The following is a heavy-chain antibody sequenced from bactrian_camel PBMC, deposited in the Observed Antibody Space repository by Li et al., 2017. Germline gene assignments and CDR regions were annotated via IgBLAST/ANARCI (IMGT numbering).Heavy chain of an antibody. CDR1: GYTFNTY. V-gene: IGHV3S67*01. CDR3: AAEGALNGGICYGNPNY. Sequence: EVQLVESGGGSALAGGSVRLSCAASGYTFNTYSWFRQAPGKEREPVATIDSDYSTTYANSVKGRFTISKDNAKNTVSLEMTSLTPEDTAVYYCAAEGALNGGICYGNPNYWGQGTQVTVS. J-gene: IGHJ4*01. D-gene: IGHD5*01. CDR2: IDSDYST.